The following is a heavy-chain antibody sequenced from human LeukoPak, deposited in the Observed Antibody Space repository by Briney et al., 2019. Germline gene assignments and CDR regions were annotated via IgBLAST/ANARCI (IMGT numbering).Heavy chain of an antibody. Sequence: PGGSLRLSCAASRFTLSSYEMNWVRQAPGRGVEWVSYISSSGSTIYYADSVKGRFTISRDNAKNSLYLQMNSLRAEDTAVYYCARGTSYGGNSLLDYYYMDVWGKGTTVTVSS. CDR1: RFTLSSYE. V-gene: IGHV3-48*03. J-gene: IGHJ6*03. D-gene: IGHD4-23*01. CDR2: ISSSGSTI. CDR3: ARGTSYGGNSLLDYYYMDV.